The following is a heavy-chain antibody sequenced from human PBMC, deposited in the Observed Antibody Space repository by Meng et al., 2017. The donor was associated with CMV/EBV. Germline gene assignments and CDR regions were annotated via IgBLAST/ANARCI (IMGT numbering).Heavy chain of an antibody. Sequence: GESLKLSCAASGFTFSNAWMSWVRQAPGKGLEWVGRIISKTDGGTTDYAAPVKGRFTISRDDSQNTLYLQMNSLKTEDTAVYYCTTIYGIPRRGYSGYGAADAFDIWGQGTMVTVSS. J-gene: IGHJ3*02. V-gene: IGHV3-15*01. D-gene: IGHD5-12*01. CDR2: IISKTDGGTT. CDR1: GFTFSNAW. CDR3: TTIYGIPRRGYSGYGAADAFDI.